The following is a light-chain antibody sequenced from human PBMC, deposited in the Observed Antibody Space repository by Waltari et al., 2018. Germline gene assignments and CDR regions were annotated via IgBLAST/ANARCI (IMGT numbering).Light chain of an antibody. Sequence: EIVLTQSPGTLSLSPGERATLSCRASESVRRALAWYQQGPGQAPRLLIYDASSRATGIPDRFSGRGSGTDFSLTISRLEPEDFALYDCQHYRSLPVTFGQGTKVEIK. J-gene: IGKJ1*01. V-gene: IGKV3-20*01. CDR1: ESVRRA. CDR3: QHYRSLPVT. CDR2: DAS.